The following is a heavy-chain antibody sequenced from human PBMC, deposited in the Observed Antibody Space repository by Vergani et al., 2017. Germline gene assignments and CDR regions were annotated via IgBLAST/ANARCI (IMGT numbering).Heavy chain of an antibody. J-gene: IGHJ4*03. Sequence: VQLVESGGGLVKPGGSLRLSCAASGFTFSSYGMHWVRQAPGKGLEWVAVIWYDGSNKYYADSVKGRFTISRDNSKNTLYLQMNSLRAEDTAVYYCAKDRYSGYDLGCVDYWGQGTTVTVSS. D-gene: IGHD5-12*01. CDR2: IWYDGSNK. CDR1: GFTFSSYG. V-gene: IGHV3-33*06. CDR3: AKDRYSGYDLGCVDY.